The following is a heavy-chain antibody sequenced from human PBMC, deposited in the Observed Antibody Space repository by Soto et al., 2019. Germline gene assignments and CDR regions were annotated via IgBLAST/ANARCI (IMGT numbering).Heavy chain of an antibody. D-gene: IGHD6-19*01. CDR2: INPGGGSA. J-gene: IGHJ6*02. Sequence: QVDLVQSGAELKKPGASVTISCKASGSAITRYYIHWVRQAPGRGLEWMGIINPGGGSASYAQKFQDRVTIDKDTSTGTVYMDLSSLRTEDTAVYYCARDTSGWSLNGLDVWGQGTTVNVSS. V-gene: IGHV1-46*01. CDR1: GSAITRYY. CDR3: ARDTSGWSLNGLDV.